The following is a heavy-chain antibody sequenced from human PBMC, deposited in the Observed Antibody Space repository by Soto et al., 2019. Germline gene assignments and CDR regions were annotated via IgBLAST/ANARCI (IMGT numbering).Heavy chain of an antibody. D-gene: IGHD6-19*01. CDR1: GFAFGRYA. CDR2: MGGNVDST. J-gene: IGHJ4*02. V-gene: IGHV3-23*01. Sequence: EVQLLESGGGLVKPGGSLRLSCAASGFAFGRYALNWVRQAPGKGLEWVSGMGGNVDSTYYADSVKGRFTISRDDPKNTLFLEVDTLRPEDTAIYVCARDQIRGWYANCGQGT. CDR3: ARDQIRGWYAN.